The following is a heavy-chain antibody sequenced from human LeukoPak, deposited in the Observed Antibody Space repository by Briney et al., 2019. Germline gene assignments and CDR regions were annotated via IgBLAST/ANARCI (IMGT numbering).Heavy chain of an antibody. Sequence: GGSLRLSCAASGFTFSSYAMSWVRQAPGKGLEWVSAISGSGGSTNYADSVKGRFTISRDNSKNTLYLQMNSLRAEDTAVYYCAKVFSLYDFWSGYYFDYWGQGTLVTVSS. J-gene: IGHJ4*02. CDR2: ISGSGGST. V-gene: IGHV3-23*01. D-gene: IGHD3-3*01. CDR3: AKVFSLYDFWSGYYFDY. CDR1: GFTFSSYA.